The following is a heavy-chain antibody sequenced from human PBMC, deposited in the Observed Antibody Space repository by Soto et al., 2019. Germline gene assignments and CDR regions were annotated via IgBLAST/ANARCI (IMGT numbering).Heavy chain of an antibody. D-gene: IGHD4-17*01. CDR3: ASRGVTTKGVDY. V-gene: IGHV4-30-2*01. Sequence: PSETLSLTYAVSCGYISIGGYSLSWIRQPPGKGLEWIGYIYHSGSTYYNPSLKSRVTISVDRSKSQFSLKLSSVTAADTAVYYCASRGVTTKGVDYWGQGTLVTVSS. CDR2: IYHSGST. CDR1: CGYISIGGYS. J-gene: IGHJ4*02.